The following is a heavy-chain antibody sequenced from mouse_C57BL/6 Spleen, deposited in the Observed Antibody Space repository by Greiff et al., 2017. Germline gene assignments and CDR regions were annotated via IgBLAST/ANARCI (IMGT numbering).Heavy chain of an antibody. D-gene: IGHD1-1*01. J-gene: IGHJ2*01. CDR2: ISNLAYSI. Sequence: EVMLVESGGGLVQPGGSLKLSCAASGFTFSDYGMAWVRQAPRKGPEWVAFISNLAYSIYYADTVTGRFTISRENAKNTLYLEMSSLRSEDTAMYYCARHQGYYEGFYFDYWGQGTTLTVSS. CDR1: GFTFSDYG. CDR3: ARHQGYYEGFYFDY. V-gene: IGHV5-15*04.